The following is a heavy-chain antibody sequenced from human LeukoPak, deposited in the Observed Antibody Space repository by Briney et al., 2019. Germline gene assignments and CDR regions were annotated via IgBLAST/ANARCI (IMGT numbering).Heavy chain of an antibody. CDR3: ARALHYYDSSGH. D-gene: IGHD3-22*01. J-gene: IGHJ4*02. CDR1: GGSISSGDYY. V-gene: IGHV4-30-4*08. Sequence: PSQTLSLTCTVSGGSISSGDYYWSWIRQPPGKGLEWIGYIYYSGSTYYNPSLKSRVTISVDTSKNQFSLKLSSVTAADTAVYYCARALHYYDSSGHWGQGTLVTVSS. CDR2: IYYSGST.